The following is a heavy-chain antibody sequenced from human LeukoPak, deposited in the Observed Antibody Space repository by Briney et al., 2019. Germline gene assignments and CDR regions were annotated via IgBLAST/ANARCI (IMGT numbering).Heavy chain of an antibody. V-gene: IGHV3-23*01. CDR3: AKIFMVQEYYFDY. Sequence: GGSLRLSCAASGFTFSSYAMSWVRQAPGKGLEWVSAISGSGGSTYYADSVKGRFTISRDNSKNTLYLQMNSLRAEGTAVYYCAKIFMVQEYYFDYWGQGTLVTVSS. CDR2: ISGSGGST. CDR1: GFTFSSYA. D-gene: IGHD3-10*01. J-gene: IGHJ4*02.